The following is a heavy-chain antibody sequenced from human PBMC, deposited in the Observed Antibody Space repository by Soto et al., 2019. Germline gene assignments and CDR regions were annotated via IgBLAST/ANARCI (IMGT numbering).Heavy chain of an antibody. D-gene: IGHD3-10*01. CDR2: ISAYNGNT. CDR3: ARDLGVRGVYNWFDP. V-gene: IGHV1-18*01. CDR1: GYTFTIYG. Sequence: ASVKVSCKDSGYTFTIYGISWVRQAPGQGLEWMGWISAYNGNTNYAQKLQGRVTMTTDTSTSTAYMELRSLRSDDTAVYYCARDLGVRGVYNWFDPWGQGTLVTVSS. J-gene: IGHJ5*02.